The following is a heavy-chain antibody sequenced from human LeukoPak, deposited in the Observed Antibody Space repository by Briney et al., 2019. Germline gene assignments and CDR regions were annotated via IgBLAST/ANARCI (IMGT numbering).Heavy chain of an antibody. CDR2: IYYSGST. CDR3: ARCESGYDFRGVY. V-gene: IGHV4-31*03. J-gene: IGHJ4*02. Sequence: PSQTLSLTCTVSGGSISSGGYYWNWIRQHPGKGLEWIGYIYYSGSTYYNPSLKSRVTISVDTSKNQFSLKLSSVTAADTAVYYCARCESGYDFRGVYWGQGTLVTVSS. CDR1: GGSISSGGYY. D-gene: IGHD5-12*01.